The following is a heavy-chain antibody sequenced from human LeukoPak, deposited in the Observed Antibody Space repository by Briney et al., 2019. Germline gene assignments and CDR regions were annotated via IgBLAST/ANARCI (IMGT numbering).Heavy chain of an antibody. V-gene: IGHV4-4*07. CDR2: IYTSGST. D-gene: IGHD3-16*02. CDR1: SGSISSYY. J-gene: IGHJ4*02. Sequence: SETLSLTCTVSSGSISSYYWSWIRQPAGKGLEWIGRIYTSGSTNYNPSLKSRVTMSVDTSKNQFSLKLSSVTAADTAVYYCARMGLNPLGYPTYFDYWGQGTLVTVSS. CDR3: ARMGLNPLGYPTYFDY.